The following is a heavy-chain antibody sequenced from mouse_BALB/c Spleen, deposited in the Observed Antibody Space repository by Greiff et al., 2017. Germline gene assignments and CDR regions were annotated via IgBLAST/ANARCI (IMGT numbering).Heavy chain of an antibody. Sequence: EVKLEESGGGLVKPGGSLKLSCAASGFTFSSYAMSWVRQTPEKRLEWVASISSGGSTYYPDSVKGRFTISRDNARNILYLQMSSLRSEDTAMYYCARGDYYGSSYYYAMDYWGQGTSVTVSS. V-gene: IGHV5-6-5*01. CDR3: ARGDYYGSSYYYAMDY. D-gene: IGHD1-1*01. CDR1: GFTFSSYA. CDR2: ISSGGST. J-gene: IGHJ4*01.